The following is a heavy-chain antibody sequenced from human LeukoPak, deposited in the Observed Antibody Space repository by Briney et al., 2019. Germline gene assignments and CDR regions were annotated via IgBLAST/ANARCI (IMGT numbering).Heavy chain of an antibody. V-gene: IGHV4-34*01. J-gene: IGHJ4*02. Sequence: PSETLSLTCAVYGGSFSGYYWCWISQPPGKGLELIGEINISRSTNYNPSLTSRVTISVDTSKNQFSLKLSSVTAADTAVYYCARCLTRVRGVTLRMRGIDYWGQGTLVTVSS. D-gene: IGHD3-10*01. CDR2: INISRST. CDR3: ARCLTRVRGVTLRMRGIDY. CDR1: GGSFSGYY.